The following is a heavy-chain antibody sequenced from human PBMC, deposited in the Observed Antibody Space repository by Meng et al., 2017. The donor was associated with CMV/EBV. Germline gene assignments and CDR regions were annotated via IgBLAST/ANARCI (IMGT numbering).Heavy chain of an antibody. J-gene: IGHJ4*02. CDR3: ARFSTPWYSSGSDFDY. Sequence: KTVTGNNRKRGRKERGKGNERKGRRKNKRGGTKKEKKKKGRVKMTRDTSISTAYMELSRLRSDDTAVYYCARFSTPWYSSGSDFDYWGQGTLVTVSS. D-gene: IGHD6-19*01. CDR2: RKNKRGGT. V-gene: IGHV1-2*02. CDR1: KTVTGNN.